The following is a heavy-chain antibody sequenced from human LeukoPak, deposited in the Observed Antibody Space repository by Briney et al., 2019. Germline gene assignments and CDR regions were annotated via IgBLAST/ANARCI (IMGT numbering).Heavy chain of an antibody. CDR2: IKPDGSEK. Sequence: PGGSLRLSCAASGFTFSSYWMTWVRQAPGKGLEWVASIKPDGSEKYYVDSVKGRFTISGDNAKNSLYLQMNSLRAEDTAVYYCARPIAAAGSWGQGTLVTVSS. J-gene: IGHJ4*02. D-gene: IGHD6-13*01. CDR3: ARPIAAAGS. CDR1: GFTFSSYW. V-gene: IGHV3-7*03.